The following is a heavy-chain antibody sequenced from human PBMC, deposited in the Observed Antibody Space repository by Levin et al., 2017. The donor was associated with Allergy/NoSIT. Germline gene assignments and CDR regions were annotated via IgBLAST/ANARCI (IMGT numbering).Heavy chain of an antibody. Sequence: AASVKVSCKASGYTFTNYAVNWLRQAPGQGPEWMGWISTNTGIPRYAQGFTGRFVFSLDTSVSTANLQINSLQAEDTAVYYCASDIAVRGSKAMDVWGQGTTVTVSS. J-gene: IGHJ6*02. CDR3: ASDIAVRGSKAMDV. D-gene: IGHD6-19*01. CDR2: ISTNTGIP. V-gene: IGHV7-4-1*02. CDR1: GYTFTNYA.